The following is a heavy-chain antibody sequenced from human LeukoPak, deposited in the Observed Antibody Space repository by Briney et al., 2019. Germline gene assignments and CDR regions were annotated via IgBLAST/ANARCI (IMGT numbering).Heavy chain of an antibody. Sequence: ASVKVSCKVSGYTLTELSMHWVRQAPGKGLERMGGFDPEDGETIYAQKFQGRVTMTEDTSTDTAYMELSSLRSEDTAVYYCATSPGRTVVTLFDYWGQGTLVTVSS. CDR2: FDPEDGET. CDR3: ATSPGRTVVTLFDY. CDR1: GYTLTELS. J-gene: IGHJ4*02. D-gene: IGHD4-23*01. V-gene: IGHV1-24*01.